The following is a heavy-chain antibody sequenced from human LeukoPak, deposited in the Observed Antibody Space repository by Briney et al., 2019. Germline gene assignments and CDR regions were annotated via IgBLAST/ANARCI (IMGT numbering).Heavy chain of an antibody. Sequence: GGSLRLSCAASGFPVSSNYMSWVRHAPGKGLEWVSDIYSGGSTYYADSVKGRFTISRDNSKNTLYLQMNSLRAEDTAVYYCARFRGASTYSSGWYEAGYFQHWGQGTLVTVSS. D-gene: IGHD6-19*01. CDR3: ARFRGASTYSSGWYEAGYFQH. V-gene: IGHV3-66*01. J-gene: IGHJ1*01. CDR1: GFPVSSNY. CDR2: IYSGGST.